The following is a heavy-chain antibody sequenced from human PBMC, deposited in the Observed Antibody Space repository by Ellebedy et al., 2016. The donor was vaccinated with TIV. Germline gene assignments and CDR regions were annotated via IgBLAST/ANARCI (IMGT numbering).Heavy chain of an antibody. Sequence: GESLKISCAASGFTFSSCDMHWVRQATGKGLEWVSSISTAGDTYYPGSVKGRFTISRDNSKNTLYLQMNSLRAGDTAVYYCVRVSAAAGTWEYLDYWGQGTLVTVSS. V-gene: IGHV3-13*01. CDR3: VRVSAAAGTWEYLDY. J-gene: IGHJ4*02. CDR2: ISTAGDT. D-gene: IGHD6-13*01. CDR1: GFTFSSCD.